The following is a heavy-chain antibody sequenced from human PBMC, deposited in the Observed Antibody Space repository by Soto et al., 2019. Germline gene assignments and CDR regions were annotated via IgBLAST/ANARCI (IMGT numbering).Heavy chain of an antibody. J-gene: IGHJ5*02. CDR1: GFTFSNVW. V-gene: IGHV3-15*01. Sequence: GGSLRLSCATSGFTFSNVWMIWVRQAPGKGLEWVGHIRSESDGGAIDYAAPVEGRFIISRDDSKNTLYLEMNSLKTEDTAVYYCTTPRYYDFWSGYFAFDPWGQGTLVTVSS. CDR3: TTPRYYDFWSGYFAFDP. CDR2: IRSESDGGAI. D-gene: IGHD3-3*01.